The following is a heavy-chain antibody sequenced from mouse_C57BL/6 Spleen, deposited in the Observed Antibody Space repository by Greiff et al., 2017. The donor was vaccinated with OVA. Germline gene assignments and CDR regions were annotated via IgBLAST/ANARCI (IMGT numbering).Heavy chain of an antibody. Sequence: QVQLQQSGAELVRPGASVKLSCKASGYTFTDYYINWVKQRPGQGLEWIARIYPGSGNTYYNEKFKGKATLTAEKSSSTAYMQLSSLTSEDSAVYFCARMNGNYLYFDYWGQGTTLTVSS. CDR2: IYPGSGNT. D-gene: IGHD2-1*01. CDR3: ARMNGNYLYFDY. CDR1: GYTFTDYY. J-gene: IGHJ2*01. V-gene: IGHV1-76*01.